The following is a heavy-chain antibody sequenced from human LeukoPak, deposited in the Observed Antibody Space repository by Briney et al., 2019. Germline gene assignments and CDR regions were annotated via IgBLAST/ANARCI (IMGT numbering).Heavy chain of an antibody. CDR1: GFTFSNAW. Sequence: GGSLRLSCAASGFTFSNAWMNWVRQAPGKGLEWVGRIKSKTDGGTTDYAAPVKGRFTISRDDSKNTLYLQMNSLKTEDTAVYYCTTAGMYYYGSGSYYPYYYYYGMDVWGQGTTVTVSS. D-gene: IGHD3-10*01. J-gene: IGHJ6*02. CDR2: IKSKTDGGTT. CDR3: TTAGMYYYGSGSYYPYYYYYGMDV. V-gene: IGHV3-15*07.